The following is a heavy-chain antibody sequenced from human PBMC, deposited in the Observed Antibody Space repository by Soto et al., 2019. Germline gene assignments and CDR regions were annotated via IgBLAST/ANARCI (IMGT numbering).Heavy chain of an antibody. D-gene: IGHD1-1*01. Sequence: PSETLSLTCTVSGGSISSYYWSWIRQPPGKGLEWIGYIYYSGSTNYNPSLKSRVTIPVDTSKNQFSLKLSSATAADTAVYYCARRYRGNLDYWGQGTLVTVSS. CDR1: GGSISSYY. CDR3: ARRYRGNLDY. CDR2: IYYSGST. J-gene: IGHJ4*02. V-gene: IGHV4-59*08.